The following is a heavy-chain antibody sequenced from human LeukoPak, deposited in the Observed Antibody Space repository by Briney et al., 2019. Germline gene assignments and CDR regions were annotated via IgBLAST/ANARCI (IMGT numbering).Heavy chain of an antibody. J-gene: IGHJ3*02. D-gene: IGHD4-11*01. CDR2: IYYSGST. V-gene: IGHV4-59*12. CDR3: ARSVTPGAFDI. Sequence: PSETLSLTCTVSGGSISSYYWSWIRQPPGKGLEWIGYIYYSGSTYYNPSLKSRVTISVDTSKNQFSLKLSSVTAADTAVYYCARSVTPGAFDIWGQGTMVTVSS. CDR1: GGSISSYY.